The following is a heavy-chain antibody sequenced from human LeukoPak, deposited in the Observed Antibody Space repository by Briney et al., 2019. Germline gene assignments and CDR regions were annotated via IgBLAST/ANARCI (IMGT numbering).Heavy chain of an antibody. D-gene: IGHD4-17*01. V-gene: IGHV4-61*02. CDR3: ATLGDYGYYYYIDV. CDR1: GGSISSGSYY. Sequence: SETLSLTCTVSGGSISSGSYYWSWIRQPAGKGLEWIGRIYTSGSTNYNPSLKSRVTMSVDTSKNLFSLKLSSVTAADTAVYYCATLGDYGYYYYIDVWDKGTTVTISS. J-gene: IGHJ6*03. CDR2: IYTSGST.